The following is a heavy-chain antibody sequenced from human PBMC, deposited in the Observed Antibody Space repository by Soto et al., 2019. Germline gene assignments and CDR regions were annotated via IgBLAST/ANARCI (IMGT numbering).Heavy chain of an antibody. V-gene: IGHV3-15*07. J-gene: IGHJ6*02. CDR3: TTDTHTAMGFSHSFTPSGYGMDV. CDR2: IKSKTDGGTT. D-gene: IGHD5-18*01. Sequence: GGSLRLSCAASGFTFSNAWMNWVRQAPGKGLEWVGRIKSKTDGGTTDYAAPVKGRFTISRDDSKNTLYLQMNSLKTEDTAVYYCTTDTHTAMGFSHSFTPSGYGMDVWGQGTTVTVSS. CDR1: GFTFSNAW.